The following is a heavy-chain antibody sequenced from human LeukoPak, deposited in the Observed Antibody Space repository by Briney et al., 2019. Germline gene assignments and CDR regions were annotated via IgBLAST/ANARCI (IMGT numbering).Heavy chain of an antibody. CDR1: GFTFSMSS. J-gene: IGHJ4*02. D-gene: IGHD6-13*01. Sequence: GGSLRLSRATSGFTFSMSSMHWVRLAPGKGLEWLAGISFDGANKFSGDSVKGRFSISRDNSKNTLYLQMNSLGLDDTAVYFCARGRAGIAAAGFDYWGQGTLVTVSS. V-gene: IGHV3-30*04. CDR3: ARGRAGIAAAGFDY. CDR2: ISFDGANK.